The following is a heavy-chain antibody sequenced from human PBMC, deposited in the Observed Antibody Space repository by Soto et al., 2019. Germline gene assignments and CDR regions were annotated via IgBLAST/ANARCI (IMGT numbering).Heavy chain of an antibody. D-gene: IGHD1-26*01. Sequence: EVQLVESGGGLVQPGRSLRLSCAASGFTFDDYAMHWVRQAPGKGLEWVSGISWNSGSIGYADSVKGRFTISRDNAKNSLYLQMNSLRAEDTAVYYGAKGRKWELLLGLDYWGQGTLVTVSS. V-gene: IGHV3-9*01. CDR3: AKGRKWELLLGLDY. J-gene: IGHJ4*02. CDR2: ISWNSGSI. CDR1: GFTFDDYA.